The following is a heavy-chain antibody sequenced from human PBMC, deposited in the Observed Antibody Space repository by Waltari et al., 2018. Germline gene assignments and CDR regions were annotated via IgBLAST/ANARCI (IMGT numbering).Heavy chain of an antibody. CDR2: KKKDGSEE. CDR3: ARDQWFAFDI. J-gene: IGHJ3*02. Sequence: EVQLVESGGGLVQPGGSLRLSCAASGFTLSSYWMSWVRQAPGKGREWVANKKKDGSEEYYVDSVRGRFTISRDNAKNSLYLQMNSLRPEDTAVYYCARDQWFAFDIWGQGTMVTVSS. CDR1: GFTLSSYW. V-gene: IGHV3-7*01. D-gene: IGHD3-22*01.